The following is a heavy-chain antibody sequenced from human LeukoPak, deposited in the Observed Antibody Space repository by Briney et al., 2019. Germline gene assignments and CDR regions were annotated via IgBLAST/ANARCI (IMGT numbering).Heavy chain of an antibody. CDR2: IKGDGTST. Sequence: GGSLRLSCTVSCFTFSTHWMRWVRQAPGKGLVWVSHIKGDGTSTNYADSVKGRFTISRDNAKNTLFLQMNSLRAEDTAVYYCARDGLAAASDYWGQGTLVTVSS. D-gene: IGHD6-13*01. V-gene: IGHV3-74*01. CDR1: CFTFSTHW. J-gene: IGHJ4*02. CDR3: ARDGLAAASDY.